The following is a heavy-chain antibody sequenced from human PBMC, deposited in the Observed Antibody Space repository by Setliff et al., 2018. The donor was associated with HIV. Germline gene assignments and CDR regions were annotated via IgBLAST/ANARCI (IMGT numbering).Heavy chain of an antibody. V-gene: IGHV3-23*01. Sequence: GESLKISCAASGFTFNYHAMTWVRQAPGKGLEWVPGISGSGDSTFYAHSVKGRFTISRDNSRDTLYLEMNNLRAEDTALYYCAKDYTPTFWEYNWFDVWGQGTQVTVSS. J-gene: IGHJ5*02. D-gene: IGHD3-16*01. CDR1: GFTFNYHA. CDR2: ISGSGDST. CDR3: AKDYTPTFWEYNWFDV.